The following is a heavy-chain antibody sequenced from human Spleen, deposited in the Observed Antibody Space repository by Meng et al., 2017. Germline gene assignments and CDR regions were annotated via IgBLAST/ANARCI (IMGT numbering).Heavy chain of an antibody. J-gene: IGHJ4*02. Sequence: GPLGAEVKKPGASVKVSCEASGYTLSSDGFSWFRQAPGQGLEWMGWINTYNGDTVYAQKFQGRVTMTTDTSTSTAYMELRSLRSDDTAVYYCATRGNPYLNCWGQGTLVTVSS. V-gene: IGHV1-18*01. CDR1: GYTLSSDG. CDR2: INTYNGDT. CDR3: ATRGNPYLNC.